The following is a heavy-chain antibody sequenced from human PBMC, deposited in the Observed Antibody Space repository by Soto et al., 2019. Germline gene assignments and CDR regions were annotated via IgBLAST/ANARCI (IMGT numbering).Heavy chain of an antibody. CDR3: ARESNDILTGYRAGYFDY. CDR2: MFYTGST. D-gene: IGHD3-9*01. V-gene: IGHV4-31*03. CDR1: GGSISSGGYY. Sequence: QVQLQESGPGLVKPSQTLSLTCTVSGGSISSGGYYWSWIRQHPGKGLEWIGYMFYTGSTYYNPSIKSRVIISVDTSKNQFSLKLSSATAADTAVYYCARESNDILTGYRAGYFDYWGQGTLVTVSS. J-gene: IGHJ4*02.